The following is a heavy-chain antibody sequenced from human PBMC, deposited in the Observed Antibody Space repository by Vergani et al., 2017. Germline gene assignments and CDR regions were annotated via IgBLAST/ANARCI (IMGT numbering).Heavy chain of an antibody. CDR1: GFTFSSYW. J-gene: IGHJ4*02. V-gene: IGHV3-7*01. CDR3: ARDRARGRYYDILTGYSPSLDY. D-gene: IGHD3-9*01. CDR2: IKQDGSEK. Sequence: VQLVESGGGLVKPGGSLRLSCAASGFTFSSYWMSWVRQAPGKGLEWVANIKQDGSEKYYVDSVKGRFTISRDNAKNSLYLQMNSLRAEDTAVYYCARDRARGRYYDILTGYSPSLDYWGQGTLVTVSS.